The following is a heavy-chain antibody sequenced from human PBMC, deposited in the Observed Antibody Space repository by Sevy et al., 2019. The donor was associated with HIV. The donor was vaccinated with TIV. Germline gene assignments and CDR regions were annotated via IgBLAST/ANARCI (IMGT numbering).Heavy chain of an antibody. CDR3: ATKAAAARPYYYYYMDV. J-gene: IGHJ6*03. V-gene: IGHV4-34*01. Sequence: SETLSLTCAVYGGSFSGYYWSWNRQPPGKGLEWIGEINHSGSTNYNPSLKSRVTISVDTSKNQFSLKLSSVTAADTAVYYCATKAAAARPYYYYYMDVWGKGTTVTVSS. D-gene: IGHD6-13*01. CDR2: INHSGST. CDR1: GGSFSGYY.